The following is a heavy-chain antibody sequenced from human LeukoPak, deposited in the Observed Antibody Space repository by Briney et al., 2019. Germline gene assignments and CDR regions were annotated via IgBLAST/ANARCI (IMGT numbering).Heavy chain of an antibody. D-gene: IGHD6-19*01. CDR2: ISSRATAI. J-gene: IGHJ3*02. CDR3: ARPRGSSGWYAFDI. Sequence: GGSLRLSCAASGFTFSSYEMNWVRQAPGKGLEWVSYISSRATAIYYADSVKGRFTISRDNAKNSLYLQMNSPRAEDTAVYYCARPRGSSGWYAFDIWGQGTMVTVSS. CDR1: GFTFSSYE. V-gene: IGHV3-48*03.